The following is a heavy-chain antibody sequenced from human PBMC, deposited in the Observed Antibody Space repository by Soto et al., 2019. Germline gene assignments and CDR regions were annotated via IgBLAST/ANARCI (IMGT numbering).Heavy chain of an antibody. V-gene: IGHV4-4*07. Sequence: QVQLQESGPGLVKPSETLSLTCSVSGGSVSVYYWSWIRQPAGKGLEWIGRIYNNGRSTYYNPSLKSRVTMSVDTSTNQFSLKMRFVTAADTAVYYCARWEFGGIVNWGQGTLVTVSS. CDR3: ARWEFGGIVN. J-gene: IGHJ4*02. D-gene: IGHD1-26*01. CDR2: IYNNGRST. CDR1: GGSVSVYY.